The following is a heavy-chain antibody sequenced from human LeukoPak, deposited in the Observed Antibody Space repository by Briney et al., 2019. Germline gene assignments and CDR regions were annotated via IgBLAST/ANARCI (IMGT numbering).Heavy chain of an antibody. V-gene: IGHV4-38-2*02. CDR3: ARASYSYDISGWVPFDY. CDR1: GYSISSGYY. Sequence: SDTLSLPCTVSGYSISSGYYWGWIRQPPGKGLEWIGSISHSGSTYYNPSLKSRGTISVDTSKNQFSLKLRSVTAADTAVYYCARASYSYDISGWVPFDYWGQGTLVSVFS. CDR2: ISHSGST. D-gene: IGHD3-22*01. J-gene: IGHJ4*02.